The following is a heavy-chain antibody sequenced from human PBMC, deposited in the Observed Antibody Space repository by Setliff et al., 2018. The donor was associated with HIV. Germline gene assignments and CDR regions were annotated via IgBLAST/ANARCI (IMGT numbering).Heavy chain of an antibody. Sequence: SETLSLTCPVSGVSISSHSWTWIRQPPGKGLEWIGYFYYSGSTNYNPSLKGRVTISADTSKNQFSLKLSSVTAADTAVYYCARDRWNHGIIIAVADWFDPWGQGTLVTVSS. J-gene: IGHJ5*02. CDR1: GVSISSHS. CDR2: FYYSGST. CDR3: ARDRWNHGIIIAVADWFDP. V-gene: IGHV4-59*11. D-gene: IGHD6-19*01.